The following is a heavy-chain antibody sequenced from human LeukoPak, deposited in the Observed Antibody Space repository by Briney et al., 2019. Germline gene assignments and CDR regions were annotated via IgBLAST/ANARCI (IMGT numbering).Heavy chain of an antibody. CDR1: GGTFSSYA. V-gene: IGHV1-69*13. Sequence: SVKVSCKASGGTFSSYAISWVRQAPGQGLEWMGGIIPIFGTANYAQKFQGRVTITADESTSAAYMELSSLRSEDTPVYYCARADVDTAMVSDYWGQGTLVTVSS. CDR3: ARADVDTAMVSDY. D-gene: IGHD5-18*01. CDR2: IIPIFGTA. J-gene: IGHJ4*02.